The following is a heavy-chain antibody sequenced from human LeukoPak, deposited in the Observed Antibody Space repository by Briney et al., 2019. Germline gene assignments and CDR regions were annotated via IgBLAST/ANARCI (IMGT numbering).Heavy chain of an antibody. Sequence: PGGSLRLSCAASGFTFSDYYMSWIREAPGKGLEWVSYISSSGVHTDYADSVKGRFTISRDNAKNSLYLQMNSLRAEDTAVYYCARDRYDSSGSNWFDPWSQGTLVTVSS. CDR3: ARDRYDSSGSNWFDP. J-gene: IGHJ5*02. D-gene: IGHD3-22*01. CDR1: GFTFSDYY. CDR2: ISSSGVHT. V-gene: IGHV3-11*06.